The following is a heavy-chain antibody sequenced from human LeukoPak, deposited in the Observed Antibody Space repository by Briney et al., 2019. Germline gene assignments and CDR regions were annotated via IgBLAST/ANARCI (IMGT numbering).Heavy chain of an antibody. CDR3: ARDIVGVTRAFGY. CDR2: IYYSGDT. J-gene: IGHJ4*02. Sequence: SETLSLTCSVSGGSISSYYWSWIRQPPGKGLEWIGYIYYSGDTNYNPSLKSRVTMSVDTSKNQFSLKLSSVTAADTAVYYCARDIVGVTRAFGYWGQGTLATVSS. CDR1: GGSISSYY. D-gene: IGHD1-26*01. V-gene: IGHV4-59*01.